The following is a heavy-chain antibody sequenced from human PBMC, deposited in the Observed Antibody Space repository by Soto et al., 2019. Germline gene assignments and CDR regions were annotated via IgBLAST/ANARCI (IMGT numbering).Heavy chain of an antibody. Sequence: QVQLVQSGAEVKKPGSSVKVSCKASGGTFSSYAISWVRQAPGQGLEWMGGVIPIFGTANYAQKFQGRVTITADKSTSTAYMELSSLRSEGTAVYYCARGPHIVVVTALDYWGQGTLVTVSS. V-gene: IGHV1-69*06. CDR3: ARGPHIVVVTALDY. J-gene: IGHJ4*02. D-gene: IGHD2-21*02. CDR1: GGTFSSYA. CDR2: VIPIFGTA.